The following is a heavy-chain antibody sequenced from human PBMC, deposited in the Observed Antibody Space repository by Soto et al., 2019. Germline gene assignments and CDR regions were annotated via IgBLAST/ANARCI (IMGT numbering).Heavy chain of an antibody. Sequence: SVKVSCKASGGTFSSYAISWVRQAPGQGLEWMGGIIPIFGTANYAQKFQGRVTITADESTSTAYMELSSLRSEDTAVYYCARDLPSIMITPRGAFDIWGQGAMVTVSS. J-gene: IGHJ3*02. V-gene: IGHV1-69*13. CDR2: IIPIFGTA. CDR3: ARDLPSIMITPRGAFDI. D-gene: IGHD3-16*01. CDR1: GGTFSSYA.